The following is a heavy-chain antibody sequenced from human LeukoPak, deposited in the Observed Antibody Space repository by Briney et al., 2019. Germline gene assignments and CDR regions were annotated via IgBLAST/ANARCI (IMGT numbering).Heavy chain of an antibody. CDR1: GGTFSSYT. J-gene: IGHJ5*02. Sequence: SVKVSCKASGGTFSSYTISWVRQAPGQGLECMGRIIPILGIANYAQKFQGRVTITADKSTSTAYMELSSLRSEDTAVYYCARYYYDSSGPGAFDPWGQGTLVTVSS. CDR3: ARYYYDSSGPGAFDP. V-gene: IGHV1-69*02. CDR2: IIPILGIA. D-gene: IGHD3-22*01.